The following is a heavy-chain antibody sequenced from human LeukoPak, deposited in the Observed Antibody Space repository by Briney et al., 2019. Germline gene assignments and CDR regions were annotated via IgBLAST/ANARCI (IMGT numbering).Heavy chain of an antibody. Sequence: GGSLRLSCAASGFTFSDYYMSWIRQAPGKGLEWVSYISNSGTIISYADSVKGRFTISRDNTKNSLYLQMNSLRAEDTAVYYCAELGITMIGGVWGKGATVTISS. CDR3: AELGITMIGGV. CDR1: GFTFSDYY. CDR2: ISNSGTII. V-gene: IGHV3-11*04. J-gene: IGHJ6*04. D-gene: IGHD3-10*02.